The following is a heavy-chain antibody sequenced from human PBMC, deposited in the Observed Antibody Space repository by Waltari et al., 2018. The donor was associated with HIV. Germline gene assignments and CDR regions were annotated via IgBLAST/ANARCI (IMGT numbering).Heavy chain of an antibody. CDR2: ITGSGGTT. D-gene: IGHD2-2*01. J-gene: IGHJ3*02. Sequence: EVQLLESGGGLVQPGGSLRLSCAASGFTFLSYAITWFRQAPGKGLEWVSAITGSGGTTYHADTVKGRFTISRDNSKNTLYLQMNSLRAEDTAVYYCASRYDSDAFDIWGQGTMVTVSS. V-gene: IGHV3-23*01. CDR1: GFTFLSYA. CDR3: ASRYDSDAFDI.